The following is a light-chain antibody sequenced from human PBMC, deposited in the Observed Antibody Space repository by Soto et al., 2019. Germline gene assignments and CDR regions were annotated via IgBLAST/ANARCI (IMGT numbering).Light chain of an antibody. CDR3: QQRNIWPPVT. J-gene: IGKJ5*01. Sequence: IVLTQSPATLSLSTGERATLSCRASPSVTNYLAWYQQKPGQAPRLVIYGAFNRATGIPARFSGSGSGTDFTLTISSLEPEDFAVYYCQQRNIWPPVTFGQGTRLEIK. CDR2: GAF. CDR1: PSVTNY. V-gene: IGKV3-11*01.